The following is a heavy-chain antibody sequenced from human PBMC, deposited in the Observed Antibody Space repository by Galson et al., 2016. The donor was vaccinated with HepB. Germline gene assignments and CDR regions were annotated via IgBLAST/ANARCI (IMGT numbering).Heavy chain of an antibody. CDR2: INSDGSRT. CDR1: GFTFSSDW. J-gene: IGHJ5*02. V-gene: IGHV3-74*01. Sequence: CAASGFTFSSDWMYWVRQAPGKGLVWVSRINSDGSRTNYADSVKGRFTISRDNAKNTLYLQMNSLRAEDTAVYYCARDSAAAGTEWFDPRGQGTLVTVSS. D-gene: IGHD6-13*01. CDR3: ARDSAAAGTEWFDP.